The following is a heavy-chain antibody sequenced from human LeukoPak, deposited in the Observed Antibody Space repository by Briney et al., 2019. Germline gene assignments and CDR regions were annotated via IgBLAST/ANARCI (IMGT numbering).Heavy chain of an antibody. CDR2: VLTSGKT. Sequence: KPSGTLSLTCTVSGGSVNNYYWSWIRRPAGKGLEWIGRVLTSGKTDLNPSLRSRLTMSIDTSKSLISLKLRSVTAADTAVYFCARGRAYELQNAFDIWGQGTTVTVSS. J-gene: IGHJ3*02. CDR3: ARGRAYELQNAFDI. CDR1: GGSVNNYY. D-gene: IGHD1-7*01. V-gene: IGHV4-4*07.